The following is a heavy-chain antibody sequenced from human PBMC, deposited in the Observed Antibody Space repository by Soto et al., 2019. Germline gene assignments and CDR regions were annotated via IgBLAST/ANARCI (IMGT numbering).Heavy chain of an antibody. CDR1: GGTFSSYA. J-gene: IGHJ6*02. V-gene: IGHV1-69*01. Sequence: QVQLVQAGAEVKKPGSSVKVSCKASGGTFSSYAISWVRQAPGQGLEWMGGIIPIFGTANYAQKFQGRVTITADESTSTAYMELGSVRSEDTAVYYCARGQYVAAAGNYYYYGMDVWGQGTTVTVSS. CDR3: ARGQYVAAAGNYYYYGMDV. D-gene: IGHD6-13*01. CDR2: IIPIFGTA.